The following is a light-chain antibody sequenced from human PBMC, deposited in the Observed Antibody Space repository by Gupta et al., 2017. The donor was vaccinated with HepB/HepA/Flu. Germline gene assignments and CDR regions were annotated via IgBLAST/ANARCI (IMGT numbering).Light chain of an antibody. CDR1: SSDVGSYNY. CDR2: EVS. J-gene: IGLJ1*01. V-gene: IGLV2-8*01. Sequence: QSALTQPPSASGSLGPSVTISCTGTSSDVGSYNYVSWYQQYPGKAHKLMIYEVSKRPSGVPVRFSGSKSGKMASLTVSGRKEEEEADYYGSSYAGNNNYVFGTGTGVTVL. CDR3: SSYAGNNNYV.